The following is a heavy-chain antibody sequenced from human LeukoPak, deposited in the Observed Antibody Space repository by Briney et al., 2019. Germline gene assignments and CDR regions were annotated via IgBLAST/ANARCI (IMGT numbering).Heavy chain of an antibody. CDR3: ARAIMVRGEID. Sequence: PGGSLRLSCAASGFTFSSYAMHWVRQAPGKGLEWVSSISSSSSYIYYADSVKGRFTISRDNAKNSLYLQMNSLRAEDTAVYYCARAIMVRGEIDWGQGTLVTVSS. CDR1: GFTFSSYA. V-gene: IGHV3-21*01. CDR2: ISSSSSYI. D-gene: IGHD3-10*01. J-gene: IGHJ4*02.